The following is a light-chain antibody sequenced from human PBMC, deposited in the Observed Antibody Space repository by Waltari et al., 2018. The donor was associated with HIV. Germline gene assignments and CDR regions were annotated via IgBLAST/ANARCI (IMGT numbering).Light chain of an antibody. CDR2: AAS. Sequence: DIQMNPSPSSLSASLCDSVTITCRARQTINIYLNWYRQKQGKDPDLLIYAASSLQSGVPSRFSGTGSGTDFTLTINGLQGEDFATYYCQQSYSGLTFGPGTKVDV. CDR1: QTINIY. CDR3: QQSYSGLT. V-gene: IGKV1-39*01. J-gene: IGKJ3*01.